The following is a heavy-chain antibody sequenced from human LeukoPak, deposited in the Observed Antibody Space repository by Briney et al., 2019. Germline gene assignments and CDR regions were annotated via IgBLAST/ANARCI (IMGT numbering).Heavy chain of an antibody. CDR2: IYYSGST. Sequence: PSETLSLTCTVSGGSISSSSYYWGWIRQPPGKGLEWIGSIYYSGSTYYNPSLKSRVTIYVDTSKNQFSLKLSSVTAADTAVYYCARAYYYDRSGYHYWGQGILVTVSS. CDR1: GGSISSSSYY. J-gene: IGHJ4*02. V-gene: IGHV4-39*01. CDR3: ARAYYYDRSGYHY. D-gene: IGHD3-22*01.